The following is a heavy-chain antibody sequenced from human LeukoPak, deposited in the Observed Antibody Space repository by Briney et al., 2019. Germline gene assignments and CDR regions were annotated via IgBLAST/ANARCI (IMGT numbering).Heavy chain of an antibody. CDR1: GFMFTDHA. V-gene: IGHV3-23*01. CDR2: ISGSGTTT. J-gene: IGHJ4*02. D-gene: IGHD3-10*01. Sequence: GGSLRLSCAASGFMFTDHALSWVRQAPGKGLEWVSSISGSGTTTYYAESVRGRFTISRDNSKNTVYLQMNSLRADDTALYYCARVLTPWFGALDYWGQGRMVSV. CDR3: ARVLTPWFGALDY.